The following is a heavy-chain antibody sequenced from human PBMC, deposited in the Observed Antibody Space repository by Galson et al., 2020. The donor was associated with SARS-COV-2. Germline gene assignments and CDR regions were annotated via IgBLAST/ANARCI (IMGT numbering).Heavy chain of an antibody. J-gene: IGHJ5*02. CDR3: AHSVATVTPDH. D-gene: IGHD4-17*01. V-gene: IGHV2-5*02. CDR2: IYWDDDK. Sequence: AGPTLVKPTQTPTLTCTFSGSSLSTSGVGVGCSRQPPGKAREWPALIYWDDDKRYSPSLKSRLTITNDTSKNQVVLTMTNMDPVDTATYYCAHSVATVTPDHWGQGTLVTVSS. CDR1: GSSLSTSGVG.